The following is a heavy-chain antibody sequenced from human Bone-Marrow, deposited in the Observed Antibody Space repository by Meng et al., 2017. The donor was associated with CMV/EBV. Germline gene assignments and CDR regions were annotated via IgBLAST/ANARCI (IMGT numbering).Heavy chain of an antibody. CDR1: GFTFSSYW. J-gene: IGHJ5*02. D-gene: IGHD2-8*01. CDR2: IKQDGSEK. CDR3: ARRPASTTTYCTNCVCSHHTTNWFDP. V-gene: IGHV3-7*01. Sequence: GGSLKISCAASGFTFSSYWMSWVRQAPGKGPEWVANIKQDGSEKYYVDSVKGRFTISRDNAKNSLYLQMNSLRADDTAVYYCARRPASTTTYCTNCVCSHHTTNWFDPWGQGTLVTVYS.